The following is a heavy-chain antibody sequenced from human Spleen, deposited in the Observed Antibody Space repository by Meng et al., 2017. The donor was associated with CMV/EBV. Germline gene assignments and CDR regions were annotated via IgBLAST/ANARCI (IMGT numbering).Heavy chain of an antibody. V-gene: IGHV4-34*01. J-gene: IGHJ5*02. CDR1: GGSFSGYY. CDR3: ARGSGSVAL. D-gene: IGHD2-8*02. CDR2: INHSGST. Sequence: GSLRLSCAVYGGSFSGYYWSWIRQPPGKGLEWIGEINHSGSTNYNPSLKSRVTISVDTSKNQFSLKLSSVTAADTAVYYCARGSGSVALWGQGTLVTVSS.